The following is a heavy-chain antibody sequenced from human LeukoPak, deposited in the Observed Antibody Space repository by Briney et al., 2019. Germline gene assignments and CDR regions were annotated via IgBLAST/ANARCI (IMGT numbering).Heavy chain of an antibody. Sequence: SETLSLTCTVSGGSISSYYWIWIRQPPGKGLEWIGYIYYSGSTNYNPSLKSRVTISVDTSKNQFSLKLSSVTTADTAVYYCARAIKVHSSSWFDPWGQGTLVTVSS. CDR2: IYYSGST. J-gene: IGHJ5*02. CDR1: GGSISSYY. D-gene: IGHD6-13*01. CDR3: ARAIKVHSSSWFDP. V-gene: IGHV4-59*01.